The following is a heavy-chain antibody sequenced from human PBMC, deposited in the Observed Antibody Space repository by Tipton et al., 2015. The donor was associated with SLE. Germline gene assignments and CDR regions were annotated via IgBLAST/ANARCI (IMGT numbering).Heavy chain of an antibody. V-gene: IGHV4-38-2*02. D-gene: IGHD3-16*01. J-gene: IGHJ4*02. CDR3: ATRYYDYIWGGSRKYFFDY. Sequence: GLVKPSETLSLTCTVSGYSISTGFHWGWIRQPPGKGLDWIGHVAPSGDTNYNPSLESRVTISRDTPNNQFSLKLNSVTAADTAIYYCATRYYDYIWGGSRKYFFDYWGQGALVTVSS. CDR1: GYSISTGFH. CDR2: VAPSGDT.